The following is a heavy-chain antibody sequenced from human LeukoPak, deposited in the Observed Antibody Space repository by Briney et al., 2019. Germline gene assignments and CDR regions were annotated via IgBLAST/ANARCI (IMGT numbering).Heavy chain of an antibody. J-gene: IGHJ4*02. D-gene: IGHD3-22*01. Sequence: ASVKVSCKASGYTFTSYYMHWVRQAPGQGLEWMGIINPSGGGTSYAQKFQGRVTMTRDTSTSTVYMELSSLRSEDTAVYYCARADSYYDSSGYYFYLDYWGQGTLVTVSS. CDR2: INPSGGGT. CDR1: GYTFTSYY. V-gene: IGHV1-46*01. CDR3: ARADSYYDSSGYYFYLDY.